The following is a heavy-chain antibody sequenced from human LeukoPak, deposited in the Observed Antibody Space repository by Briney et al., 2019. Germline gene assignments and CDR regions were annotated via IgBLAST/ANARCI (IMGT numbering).Heavy chain of an antibody. CDR3: AREDAAMVQFDY. D-gene: IGHD5-18*01. CDR1: GYSISSGYY. V-gene: IGHV4-38-2*02. CDR2: IYHSGST. Sequence: SETLSLTCTVSGYSISSGYYWGWIRQPPGKGLEWIGSIYHSGSTYYNPSLKSRVTKSVDTSKNQFSLKLSSVTAADTAVYYCAREDAAMVQFDYWGQGTLVTVSS. J-gene: IGHJ4*02.